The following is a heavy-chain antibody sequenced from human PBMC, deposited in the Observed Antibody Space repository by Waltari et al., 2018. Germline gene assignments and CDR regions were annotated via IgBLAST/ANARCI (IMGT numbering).Heavy chain of an antibody. D-gene: IGHD1-1*01. Sequence: QVQLQESGPGLVTPSQTLTLTCTVSSGTISIPNYFWIWLRQAPGKGLEWIGSVSYRGITYYNPSLESRVTMSVDTSKNQFSLNLNSVTAADAAIYYCARTTFVRYFDYWGQGTLVTVSS. V-gene: IGHV4-30-4*01. CDR1: SGTISIPNYF. CDR2: VSYRGIT. J-gene: IGHJ4*02. CDR3: ARTTFVRYFDY.